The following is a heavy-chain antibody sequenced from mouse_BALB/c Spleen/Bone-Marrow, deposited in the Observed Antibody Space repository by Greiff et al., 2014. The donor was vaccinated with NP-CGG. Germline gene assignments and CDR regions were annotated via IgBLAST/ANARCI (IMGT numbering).Heavy chain of an antibody. D-gene: IGHD1-1*01. V-gene: IGHV14-3*02. CDR1: GFNIKDTY. J-gene: IGHJ3*01. Sequence: EVQLQQSGAELVKPGASVKLSCTASGFNIKDTYMHWVKQRPEQGLEWIGRTDPANGNTKYDPKFQGKATITADTSSNTAYLQLSSLTSEDTAVYYCAIYYYGSSGFAYWGQGTLVTVSA. CDR3: AIYYYGSSGFAY. CDR2: TDPANGNT.